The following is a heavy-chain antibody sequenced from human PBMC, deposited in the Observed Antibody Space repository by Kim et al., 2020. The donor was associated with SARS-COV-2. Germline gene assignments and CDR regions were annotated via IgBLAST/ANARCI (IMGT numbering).Heavy chain of an antibody. CDR1: GFTFSSYS. CDR3: ARDAEDCSSTRCYTGLFDY. Sequence: GGSLRLSCAASGFTFSSYSMNWVRQAPGKGLEWVSSISSSSSYIYYADSVKGRFTISRDNAKNSLYLQMNSLRAEDTAVYYCARDAEDCSSTRCYTGLFDYWGQGTLVTVSS. V-gene: IGHV3-21*01. CDR2: ISSSSSYI. D-gene: IGHD2-2*02. J-gene: IGHJ4*02.